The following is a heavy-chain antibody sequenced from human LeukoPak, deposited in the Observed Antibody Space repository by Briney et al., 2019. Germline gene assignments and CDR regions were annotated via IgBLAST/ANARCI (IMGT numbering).Heavy chain of an antibody. CDR3: TTATAYGVEPFDY. CDR1: GFTSSNAW. J-gene: IGHJ4*02. Sequence: GGSLRLSCAASGFTSSNAWMSWVRQAPGKGLEWVGRIKSKTDGGTTDYAAPVKGRFTISRDDSKNTLYLQMNSLKTEDTAVYYCTTATAYGVEPFDYWGQGTLVTVSS. CDR2: IKSKTDGGTT. V-gene: IGHV3-15*01. D-gene: IGHD4-17*01.